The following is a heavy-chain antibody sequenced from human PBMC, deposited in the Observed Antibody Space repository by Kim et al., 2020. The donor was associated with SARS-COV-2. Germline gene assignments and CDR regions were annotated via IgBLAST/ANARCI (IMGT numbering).Heavy chain of an antibody. J-gene: IGHJ5*02. CDR3: AKPLYGRVGDWFDP. D-gene: IGHD3-16*01. V-gene: IGHV3-30*02. Sequence: DSVKGLFNISRDNSKNTLYLQMNSLRAEDTAVYYCAKPLYGRVGDWFDPWGQGTLVTVSS.